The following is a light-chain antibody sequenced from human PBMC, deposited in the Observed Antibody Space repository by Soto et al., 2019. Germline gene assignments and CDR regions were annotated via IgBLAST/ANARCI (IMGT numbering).Light chain of an antibody. V-gene: IGKV3-20*01. J-gene: IGKJ3*01. CDR2: GAS. Sequence: EIVLTQSPGTLSLSPGERATLSCRASQSVSSSYLAWFRQKPGQAPRLLIYGASGRATGIPDRFSGSGSGTAFTLTISRLEPENFPGYNCQQYGSSPLFTFAPGTKGDIK. CDR3: QQYGSSPLFT. CDR1: QSVSSSY.